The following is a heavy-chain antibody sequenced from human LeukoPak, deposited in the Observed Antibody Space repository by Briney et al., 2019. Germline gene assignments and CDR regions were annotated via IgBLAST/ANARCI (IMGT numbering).Heavy chain of an antibody. D-gene: IGHD3-22*01. CDR2: INWNSDSI. CDR1: GFTFNDHA. CDR3: ARASYYYDTTGLGAADI. J-gene: IGHJ3*02. V-gene: IGHV3-9*01. Sequence: GGSLRHSCAASGFTFNDHAMYWVRQAPGEGLEWVSGINWNSDSIGYADSVKGRFTISRDDAKKSLFLQINSLRNEDTALYYCARASYYYDTTGLGAADIWGQGTMVTVSS.